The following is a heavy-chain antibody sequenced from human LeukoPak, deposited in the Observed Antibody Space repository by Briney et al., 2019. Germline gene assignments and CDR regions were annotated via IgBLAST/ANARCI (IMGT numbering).Heavy chain of an antibody. CDR1: GFTFSGSA. V-gene: IGHV3-73*01. J-gene: IGHJ4*02. Sequence: PGGSLRLSCAASGFTFSGSAMHWVRQASGKGLEWVGRIRSKANSYATAYAASVKGRFTISRDDSKNTAYLQMNSLKTEDTAVYYCTSYNTWNFDHWGQGTLVTVSS. D-gene: IGHD1-20*01. CDR3: TSYNTWNFDH. CDR2: IRSKANSYAT.